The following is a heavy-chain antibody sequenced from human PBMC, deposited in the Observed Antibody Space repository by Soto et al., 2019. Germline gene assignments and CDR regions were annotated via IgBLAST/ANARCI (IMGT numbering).Heavy chain of an antibody. V-gene: IGHV1-3*01. CDR1: GYTFTSYA. Sequence: QVQLVQSGAEVKKPGASVKVSCKASGYTFTSYAIHWVRQAPGQRLEWMGWINGGNGNTKYSQKFQGRVTITRDTAGNPGYKELSSRSSEATAVDYCAGSQRFGELCVDYWGQGTLVAFSS. CDR2: INGGNGNT. CDR3: AGSQRFGELCVDY. D-gene: IGHD3-10*01. J-gene: IGHJ4*02.